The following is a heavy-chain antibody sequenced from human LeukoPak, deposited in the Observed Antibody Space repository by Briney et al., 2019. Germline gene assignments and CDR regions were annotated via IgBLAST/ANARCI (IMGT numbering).Heavy chain of an antibody. CDR3: AGDLWLFGGAIATSSGY. D-gene: IGHD3-16*02. CDR2: ISAYNGNT. CDR1: GYTFTSYG. Sequence: ASVKVSCKASGYTFTSYGISWVRQAPGQGLEWVGWISAYNGNTNYAQKLQGRVTMTTDTSTSTAYMELRSLRSDDTAVYYCAGDLWLFGGAIATSSGYWGQGTLVTVSS. J-gene: IGHJ4*02. V-gene: IGHV1-18*01.